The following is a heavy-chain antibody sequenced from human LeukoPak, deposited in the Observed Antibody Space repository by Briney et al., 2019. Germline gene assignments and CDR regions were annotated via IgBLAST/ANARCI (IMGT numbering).Heavy chain of an antibody. V-gene: IGHV3-74*01. CDR3: ARGVEKATINELNY. CDR2: IRGDGNDV. CDR1: GFTFRDYW. Sequence: GGSLRLSCVASGFTFRDYWMHWVRRAPGKGLVWVSRIRGDGNDVSYADSVEGRFTISRDNAKNMLYLQMSSLRVEDTALYYCARGVEKATINELNYWGQGTLVTVSS. J-gene: IGHJ4*02. D-gene: IGHD5-24*01.